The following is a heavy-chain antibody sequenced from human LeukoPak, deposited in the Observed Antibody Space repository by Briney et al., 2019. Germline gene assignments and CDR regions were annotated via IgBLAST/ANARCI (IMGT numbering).Heavy chain of an antibody. CDR3: ARVIRGRPFDY. J-gene: IGHJ4*02. CDR1: GYTFTSYG. Sequence: ASVKVSCKASGYTFTSYGISWVRQAPGQGLEWMAWISAYNGNTNYAQKLQGRVTMTTDTSTSTAYMELRSLRSVDTAVYYCARVIRGRPFDYWGQGTLVTVSS. CDR2: ISAYNGNT. D-gene: IGHD5-12*01. V-gene: IGHV1-18*01.